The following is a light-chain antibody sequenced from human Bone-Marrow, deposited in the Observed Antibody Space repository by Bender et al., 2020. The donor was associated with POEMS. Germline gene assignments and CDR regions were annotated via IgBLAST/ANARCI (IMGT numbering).Light chain of an antibody. J-gene: IGLJ3*02. CDR2: EVS. CDR1: SSDIGRYNL. Sequence: QSALTQPRSVSGSPGQSVTISCTGTSSDIGRYNLVSWYQQHPGKAPKLIIYEVSKRPSGLSNRFSGSRSGNTASLTISGLQAEDEADYYCCSYAGSGTGVFGGGTKLTVL. V-gene: IGLV2-23*02. CDR3: CSYAGSGTGV.